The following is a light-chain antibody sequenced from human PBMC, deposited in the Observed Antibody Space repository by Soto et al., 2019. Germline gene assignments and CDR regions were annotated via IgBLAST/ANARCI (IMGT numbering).Light chain of an antibody. V-gene: IGLV2-23*01. Sequence: QPASVSGSPGQSITISCTGTSSNVGSYNLVSWYQQHPGKAPKLMIYEGNKRPSGVPDRFSGSKSGNTASLTISGLQAEDEADYCCSSYAGSSTWVFGGGTKLTVL. J-gene: IGLJ2*01. CDR1: SSNVGSYNL. CDR2: EGN. CDR3: SSYAGSSTWV.